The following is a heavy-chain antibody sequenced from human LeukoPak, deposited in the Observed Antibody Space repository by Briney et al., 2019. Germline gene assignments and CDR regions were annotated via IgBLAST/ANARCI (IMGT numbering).Heavy chain of an antibody. CDR2: IKQDGSEK. CDR1: GFTFSSYS. D-gene: IGHD6-6*01. Sequence: GGSLRLSCAASGFTFSSYSMNWVRQAPGKGLEWVANIKQDGSEKYYVDSVKGRFTISRDNAKNSLYLQMNSLRAEDTAVYYCARAWGIAARNPPDYWGQGTLVTVSS. J-gene: IGHJ4*02. V-gene: IGHV3-7*01. CDR3: ARAWGIAARNPPDY.